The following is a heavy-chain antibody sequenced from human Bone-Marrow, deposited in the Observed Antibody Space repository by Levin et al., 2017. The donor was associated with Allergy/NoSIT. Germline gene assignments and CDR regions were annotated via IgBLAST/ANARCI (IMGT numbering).Heavy chain of an antibody. CDR1: DGSLIHHT. Sequence: PSETLSLTCSVSDGSLIHHTWNWIRQSAGKGLQWIGRIYFSGTTNYNPSLKSRVTISENTSKNQFSLRLTSVTSADTAVYYCARAGSRYGADAFDIWGQGTMVMVSS. CDR2: IYFSGTT. D-gene: IGHD5-18*01. CDR3: ARAGSRYGADAFDI. V-gene: IGHV4-4*07. J-gene: IGHJ3*02.